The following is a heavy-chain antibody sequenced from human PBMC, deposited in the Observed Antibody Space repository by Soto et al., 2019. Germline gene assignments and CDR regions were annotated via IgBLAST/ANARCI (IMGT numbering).Heavy chain of an antibody. Sequence: QVQLVESGGGVVQPGRSLRLSCAASGFIFSNYALHWVRQAPDKGLEWVAFISHDGNKEYYADSVKGRFTISRDSSKNTLYLQMNSLRAEDTAVYYCARDLGYCNGGSCLYFYYWGQGILVTVSS. J-gene: IGHJ4*02. D-gene: IGHD2-15*01. CDR2: ISHDGNKE. CDR3: ARDLGYCNGGSCLYFYY. V-gene: IGHV3-30-3*01. CDR1: GFIFSNYA.